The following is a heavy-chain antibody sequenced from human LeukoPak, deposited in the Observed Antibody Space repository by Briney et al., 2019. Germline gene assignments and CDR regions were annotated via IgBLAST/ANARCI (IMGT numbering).Heavy chain of an antibody. D-gene: IGHD1-26*01. CDR2: IYYSGST. V-gene: IGHV4-39*01. CDR3: ARRGIVGATMDY. CDR1: GGSISSSSYY. Sequence: SETLSLTCTVSGGSISSSSYYWGWIRQPPGKGLEWIGSIYYSGSTYYNPSLKSRVTISVDTSKNQFSLKLSPVTAADTAVYYCARRGIVGATMDYWGQGTLVTVSS. J-gene: IGHJ4*02.